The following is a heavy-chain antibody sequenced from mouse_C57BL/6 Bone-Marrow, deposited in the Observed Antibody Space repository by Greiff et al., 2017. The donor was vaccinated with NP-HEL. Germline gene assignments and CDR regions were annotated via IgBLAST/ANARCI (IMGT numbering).Heavy chain of an antibody. CDR3: TREDWDGYAMDY. CDR1: GYTFTSYW. D-gene: IGHD4-1*01. Sequence: EVQLQQSGTVLARPGASVKMSCKTSGYTFTSYWMHWVKQRPGQGLEWIGAIYPGNSDTSYNQKFKGKAKLTAVTSASTAYMELSSLTNEDSAVYYCTREDWDGYAMDYWGQGTSVTVSS. J-gene: IGHJ4*01. V-gene: IGHV1-5*01. CDR2: IYPGNSDT.